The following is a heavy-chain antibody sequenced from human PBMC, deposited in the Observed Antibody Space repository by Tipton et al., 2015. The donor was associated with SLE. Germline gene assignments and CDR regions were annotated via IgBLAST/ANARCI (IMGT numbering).Heavy chain of an antibody. D-gene: IGHD3-22*01. J-gene: IGHJ4*02. V-gene: IGHV4-38-2*01. Sequence: TLSLTCAVSGYSITRGYNWGWIRQPPGKGLEFIGSIYHNDSPYYNQSLKSRVTISIDTSKNQFSLELRSVTAADTAVYYCARHGPHYYYDSSGYVFFEYWGQGTLVTVSS. CDR2: IYHNDSP. CDR3: ARHGPHYYYDSSGYVFFEY. CDR1: GYSITRGYN.